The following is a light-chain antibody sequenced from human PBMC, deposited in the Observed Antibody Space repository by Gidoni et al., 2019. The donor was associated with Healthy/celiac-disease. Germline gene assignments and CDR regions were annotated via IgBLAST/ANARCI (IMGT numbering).Light chain of an antibody. CDR2: DAS. CDR3: QQYDNLPLT. CDR1: QDINNY. Sequence: DIQMTQSPSSLSASVGDRVTITCPASQDINNYLNWYQQKPGKAPKLLISDASDLETGVPSRFTGSGSGTDFTFTISSLQPEDVATYYCQQYDNLPLTFXGXTKVEIK. V-gene: IGKV1-33*01. J-gene: IGKJ4*02.